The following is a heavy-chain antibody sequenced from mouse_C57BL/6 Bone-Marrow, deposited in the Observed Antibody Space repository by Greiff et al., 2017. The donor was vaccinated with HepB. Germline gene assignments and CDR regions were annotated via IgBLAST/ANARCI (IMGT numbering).Heavy chain of an antibody. V-gene: IGHV1-5*01. CDR1: GYTFTSYW. J-gene: IGHJ2*01. CDR3: TRSVITTVVDY. D-gene: IGHD1-1*01. Sequence: EVQGVESGTVLARPGASVKMSCKTSGYTFTSYWMHWVKQRPGQGLEWIGAIYPGNSDTSYNQKFKGKAKLTAVTSASTAYMELSSLTNEDSAVYYCTRSVITTVVDYWGQGTTLTVSS. CDR2: IYPGNSDT.